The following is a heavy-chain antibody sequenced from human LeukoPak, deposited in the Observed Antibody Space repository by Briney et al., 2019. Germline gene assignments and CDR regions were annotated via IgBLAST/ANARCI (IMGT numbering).Heavy chain of an antibody. Sequence: GGSLRLSCAASGFTFSSYAMSWVRQAPGKGPEWVSSISNSGGRTFYTDSVKGRFTIPRDNSKITLYLQMNSLRAEDTAVYYCAKSYNGYESKPDYWGQGTLVTVSS. CDR2: ISNSGGRT. V-gene: IGHV3-23*01. D-gene: IGHD5-12*01. J-gene: IGHJ4*02. CDR3: AKSYNGYESKPDY. CDR1: GFTFSSYA.